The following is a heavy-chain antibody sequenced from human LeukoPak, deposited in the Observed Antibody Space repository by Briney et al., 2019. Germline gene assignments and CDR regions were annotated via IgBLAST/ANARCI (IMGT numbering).Heavy chain of an antibody. CDR3: ARDVGNEAPYYYYMDV. D-gene: IGHD4-23*01. Sequence: PSGTLSLTCTVSGGSISSYYWSWVRQPPGKRLEWIGYIYYSGSTNYNPSFKSRVTISVDTSKNQFSLKLRSVTAADTAVYYCARDVGNEAPYYYYMDVWGKGTTVTVSS. CDR1: GGSISSYY. V-gene: IGHV4-59*01. CDR2: IYYSGST. J-gene: IGHJ6*03.